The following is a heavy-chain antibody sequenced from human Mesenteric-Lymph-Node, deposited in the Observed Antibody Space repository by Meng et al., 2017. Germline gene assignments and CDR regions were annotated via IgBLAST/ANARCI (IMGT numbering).Heavy chain of an antibody. D-gene: IGHD3-3*01. CDR1: GGSISSSSYY. V-gene: IGHV4-39*07. CDR3: ARERNYDFWSGYYNPYGMDV. Sequence: ESLKISCTVSGGSISSSSYYWGWIRQPPGKGLEWIGSIYYSGSTYYNPSLKSRVTISVDTSKNQFSLKLSSVTAADTAVYYCARERNYDFWSGYYNPYGMDVWGQGTTVTVSS. CDR2: IYYSGST. J-gene: IGHJ6*02.